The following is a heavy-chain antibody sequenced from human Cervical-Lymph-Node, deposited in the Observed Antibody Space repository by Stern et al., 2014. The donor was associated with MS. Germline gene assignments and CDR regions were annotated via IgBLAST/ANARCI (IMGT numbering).Heavy chain of an antibody. CDR1: GASLSSLNYY. V-gene: IGHV4-31*03. J-gene: IGHJ4*02. CDR3: ARDNGLRVEQFFDY. Sequence: VQLVESGPGLVKPSQTLSLPCTVSGASLSSLNYYWTWIRQRPGKGLEWIGFISYSGNTNYNPSLKSRISVSADSSKTQFSLRLTSVTAADTAVYYCARDNGLRVEQFFDYWGQGILVTVSS. CDR2: ISYSGNT. D-gene: IGHD4-17*01.